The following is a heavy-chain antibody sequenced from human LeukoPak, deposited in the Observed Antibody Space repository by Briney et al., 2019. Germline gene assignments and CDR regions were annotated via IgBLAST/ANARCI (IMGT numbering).Heavy chain of an antibody. CDR1: GYTLTELS. D-gene: IGHD6-19*01. CDR3: ATDLGEQWLVRFDY. V-gene: IGHV1-24*01. CDR2: FDPEDGET. Sequence: ASVKVSCKVSGYTLTELSMHWVRQAPGKGLEWMGGFDPEDGETIYAQKFQGRVTMTEDTATDTAYMELSSLRSEDTAVYYCATDLGEQWLVRFDYWGQGTLVTVSS. J-gene: IGHJ4*02.